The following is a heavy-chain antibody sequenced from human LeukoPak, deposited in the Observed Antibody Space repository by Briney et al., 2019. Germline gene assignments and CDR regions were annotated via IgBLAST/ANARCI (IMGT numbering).Heavy chain of an antibody. D-gene: IGHD2-2*01. CDR1: GYTFTSYY. J-gene: IGHJ5*02. V-gene: IGHV1-46*01. CDR3: AREGILVPAAMEVGWFDP. CDR2: INPSGGST. Sequence: ASVTVSCKASGYTFTSYYMHWVRQAPGQGLEWMGIINPSGGSTSYAQKFQGRVTMTRDTSTSTVHMELSSLRSEDTAVYYCAREGILVPAAMEVGWFDPWGQGTLVTVSS.